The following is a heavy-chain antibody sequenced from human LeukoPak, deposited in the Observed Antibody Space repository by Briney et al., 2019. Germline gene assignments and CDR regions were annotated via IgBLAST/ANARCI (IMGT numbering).Heavy chain of an antibody. CDR2: IFYSGST. J-gene: IGHJ5*02. D-gene: IGHD6-19*01. CDR3: ARQGYISGQGFRNNWFDP. Sequence: TASETLSLTCTVSGGSISSSSFYWGWIRQPPGKGLEWIGTIFYSGSTYYNPSLRSRVTMSVDTSKNQFSLRLSSVTAADTAVYYCARQGYISGQGFRNNWFDPWGQGSLVTVSS. V-gene: IGHV4-39*01. CDR1: GGSISSSSFY.